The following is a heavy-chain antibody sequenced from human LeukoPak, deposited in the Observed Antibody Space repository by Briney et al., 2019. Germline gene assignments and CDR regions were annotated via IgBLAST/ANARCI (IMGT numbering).Heavy chain of an antibody. D-gene: IGHD6-19*01. CDR2: INWNGGST. V-gene: IGHV3-20*04. CDR3: ARGGLIAVAGRSASGDY. CDR1: GFTFDDYG. J-gene: IGHJ4*02. Sequence: GGSLRLSCAASGFTFDDYGMSWVRQAPGRGLEWVSGINWNGGSTGYADSVKGRFTISRDNAKNSLYLQMNSLRAEDTALYYCARGGLIAVAGRSASGDYWGQGTLVTVSS.